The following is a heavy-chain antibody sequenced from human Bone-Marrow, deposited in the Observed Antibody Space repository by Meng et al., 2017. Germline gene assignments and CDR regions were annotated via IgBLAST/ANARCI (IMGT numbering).Heavy chain of an antibody. CDR1: GGSVSSGSYY. J-gene: IGHJ6*02. CDR2: IYYSGST. CDR3: ARGGYSYGRNYYYYYGMDV. V-gene: IGHV4-61*01. D-gene: IGHD5-18*01. Sequence: GSLRLSCTVSGGSVSSGSYYWSWIRQPPGKGLEWIGYIYYSGSTNYNPSLKSRVTISVDTSKNQFSLKLSSVTAADTAVYYCARGGYSYGRNYYYYYGMDVWGQGTTVTVSS.